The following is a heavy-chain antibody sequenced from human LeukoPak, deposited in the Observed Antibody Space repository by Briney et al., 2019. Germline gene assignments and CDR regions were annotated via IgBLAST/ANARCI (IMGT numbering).Heavy chain of an antibody. D-gene: IGHD6-19*01. CDR3: AKDRGSTGWSDY. V-gene: IGHV3-23*01. Sequence: PGGSLRLSCAASGFTSSSYATTWVRQAPGRGLEWVSSISVTGSSAYYADSVKGRFTISRDNSMNTVDLQMNSLRADDTAVYYCAKDRGSTGWSDYWGQGTLVTVSS. J-gene: IGHJ4*02. CDR2: ISVTGSSA. CDR1: GFTSSSYA.